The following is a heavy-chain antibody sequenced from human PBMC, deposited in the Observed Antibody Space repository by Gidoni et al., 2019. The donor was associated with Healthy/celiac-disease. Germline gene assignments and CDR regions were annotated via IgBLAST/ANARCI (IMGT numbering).Heavy chain of an antibody. J-gene: IGHJ6*02. CDR1: GWFFSCYS. CDR3: ARLIAVAAHYYYYGMDV. D-gene: IGHD6-19*01. Sequence: QVQLQQLGAGLLNPSEPLSLTCPVYGWFFSCYSWSWIRQPPGKGLEWIGEIDHSGSTNYNPSLKSRVTISVDTSKNQFSLKLSSVTAADTAVYYCARLIAVAAHYYYYGMDVWGQGTTVTVSS. V-gene: IGHV4-34*01. CDR2: IDHSGST.